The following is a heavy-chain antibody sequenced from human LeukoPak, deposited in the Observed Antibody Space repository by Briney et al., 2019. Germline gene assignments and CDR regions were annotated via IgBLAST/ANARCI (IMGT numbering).Heavy chain of an antibody. V-gene: IGHV4-30-4*07. D-gene: IGHD1-26*01. CDR3: ARVIWELDAFDI. Sequence: PSETLSLTCAVSGGSISSGGYSWTWIRQPPGKGLEWIGYIYDSGSTYYNPSLKSRVTISVDTSKNQFFLKLSSVTAADTAVYYCARVIWELDAFDIWGQGTMVTVSS. CDR1: GGSISSGGYS. CDR2: IYDSGST. J-gene: IGHJ3*02.